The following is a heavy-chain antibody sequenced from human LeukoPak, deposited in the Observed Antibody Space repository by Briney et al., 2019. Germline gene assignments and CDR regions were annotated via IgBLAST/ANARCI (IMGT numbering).Heavy chain of an antibody. CDR2: ISAYNGNT. CDR3: ARDQGRKYSSGWYLN. V-gene: IGHV1-18*01. Sequence: ASVKVSCKASGYTFTSYAMNWVRQAPGQGLEWMGWISAYNGNTNYAQKLQGRVTMTTDTSTSTAYMELRSLRSDDTAVYYCARDQGRKYSSGWYLNWGQGTLVTVSS. CDR1: GYTFTSYA. D-gene: IGHD6-19*01. J-gene: IGHJ4*02.